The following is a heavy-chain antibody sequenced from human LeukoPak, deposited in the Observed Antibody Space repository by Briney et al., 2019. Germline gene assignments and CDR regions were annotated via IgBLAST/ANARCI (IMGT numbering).Heavy chain of an antibody. J-gene: IGHJ3*02. CDR3: ARDRGTYYYDTTSHYDAFDI. V-gene: IGHV3-7*01. Sequence: PGGSLRLSCAASGFTFSSYWMSWVRQAPGKGLEWVANINQDGRAKYYVDSVKGRFTISRDSAKNSLYLQMNSLRAEDTAVYYCARDRGTYYYDTTSHYDAFDIWGQGTMVTVSS. CDR1: GFTFSSYW. D-gene: IGHD3-22*01. CDR2: INQDGRAK.